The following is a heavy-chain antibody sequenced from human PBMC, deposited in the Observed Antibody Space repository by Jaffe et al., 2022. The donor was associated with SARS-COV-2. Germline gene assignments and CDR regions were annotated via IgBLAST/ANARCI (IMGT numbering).Heavy chain of an antibody. CDR3: ARERSSPGRLFFVPDAFDI. CDR1: GFTFSSYS. D-gene: IGHD6-13*01. Sequence: EVQLVESGGGLVKPGGSLRLSCAASGFTFSSYSMNWVRQAPGKGLEWVSSISSSSSYIYYADSVKGRFTISRDNAKNSLYLQMNSLRAEDTAVYYCARERSSPGRLFFVPDAFDIWGQGTMVTVSS. J-gene: IGHJ3*02. V-gene: IGHV3-21*01. CDR2: ISSSSSYI.